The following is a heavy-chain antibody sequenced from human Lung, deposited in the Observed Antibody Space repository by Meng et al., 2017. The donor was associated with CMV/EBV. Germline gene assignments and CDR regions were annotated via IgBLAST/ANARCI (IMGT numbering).Heavy chain of an antibody. D-gene: IGHD2-15*01. Sequence: ASVXVSXKASGYTFGTDGISWVRQAPGQGLEWMGWISTYNGDTYSVQKIQGRVSMTTDTSTNTAYMEVRSLRFDDTAVYYCGRDVGPHYGYGMDVWGQGTTVTVSS. J-gene: IGHJ6*02. CDR3: GRDVGPHYGYGMDV. CDR1: GYTFGTDG. V-gene: IGHV1-18*04. CDR2: ISTYNGDT.